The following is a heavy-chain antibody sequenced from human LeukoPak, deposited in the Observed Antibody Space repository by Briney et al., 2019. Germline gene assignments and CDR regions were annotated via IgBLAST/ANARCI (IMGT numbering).Heavy chain of an antibody. CDR1: GYSFTRYG. D-gene: IGHD1-26*01. V-gene: IGHV1-18*01. CDR3: ARSGRGTYYYFDW. CDR2: ISGSNGNT. Sequence: VKVSCKASGYSFTRYGMSWVRQVPGQGPEWMGWISGSNGNTNYAQKFQGRVALTTDTSASTAYMELRSLRSDDTAVYYCARSGRGTYYYFDWWGQGTLVTVSS. J-gene: IGHJ4*02.